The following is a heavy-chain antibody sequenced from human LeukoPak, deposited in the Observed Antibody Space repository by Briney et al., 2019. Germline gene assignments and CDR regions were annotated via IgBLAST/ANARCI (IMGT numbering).Heavy chain of an antibody. CDR2: IIPIFGTA. J-gene: IGHJ5*02. CDR1: GGTFSSYA. D-gene: IGHD5-18*01. CDR3: ARAQLLLQPAGNWFDP. V-gene: IGHV1-69*13. Sequence: SVKVSCKASGGTFSSYAISWVRQAPGQGLEWMGGIIPIFGTANYAQKIQGRVTITADESTSTAYMELSSLRSEDTAVYYCARAQLLLQPAGNWFDPWGQGTLVTVSS.